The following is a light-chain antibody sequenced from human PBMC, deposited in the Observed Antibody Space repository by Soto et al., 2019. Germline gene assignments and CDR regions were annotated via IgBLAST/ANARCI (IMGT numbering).Light chain of an antibody. V-gene: IGKV3-20*01. J-gene: IGKJ4*01. Sequence: EIVLTQSPGTLSLSPGERATLSCRASQTIAPTFLAWYQQKPGQAPRLLIYGASSRATDIPDRFSGSGSGTDFTLTISKLEPEDFAVHYCQQFGVSPTFGGGTKVEIK. CDR2: GAS. CDR3: QQFGVSPT. CDR1: QTIAPTF.